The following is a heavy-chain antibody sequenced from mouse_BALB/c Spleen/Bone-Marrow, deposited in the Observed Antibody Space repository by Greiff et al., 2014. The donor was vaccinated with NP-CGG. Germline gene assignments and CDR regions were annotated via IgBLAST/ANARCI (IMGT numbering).Heavy chain of an antibody. V-gene: IGHV1-18*01. D-gene: IGHD2-1*01. CDR3: VRGFYFGNYVFAY. J-gene: IGHJ3*01. CDR2: INPNNGGS. Sequence: VQLQQSGPELVKPGASVKISCKTYGYTFTEYTMHWVKQSLGKSLEWIGAINPNNGGSTYNQKFKGKATLTVDKSSSTAYMELRSLTSEDSAVYYCVRGFYFGNYVFAYWGQGTLVTVSA. CDR1: GYTFTEYT.